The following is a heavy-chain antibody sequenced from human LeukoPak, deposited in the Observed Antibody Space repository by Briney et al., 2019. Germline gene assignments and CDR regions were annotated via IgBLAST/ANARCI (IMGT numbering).Heavy chain of an antibody. Sequence: GGSLRLSCAASGFTFSNAWMSWVRQAPGKGLEWVGRIKSKTDGGTTDYAAPVKGRFTISRDDSKNTLYLQMNSLKTEDTAVYYCTTGGNWDGSGDWDYFDYWGQGTLVTVSS. J-gene: IGHJ4*02. D-gene: IGHD3-10*01. CDR3: TTGGNWDGSGDWDYFDY. V-gene: IGHV3-15*01. CDR2: IKSKTDGGTT. CDR1: GFTFSNAW.